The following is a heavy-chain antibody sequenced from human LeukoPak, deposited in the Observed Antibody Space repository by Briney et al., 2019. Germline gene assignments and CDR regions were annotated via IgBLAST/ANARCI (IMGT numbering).Heavy chain of an antibody. CDR3: ARDRMGTVMVPIDY. CDR2: IYYSGST. CDR1: GGSISSSSYY. Sequence: IPSETLSLTCTVSGGSISSSSYYWGWIRQPPGKGLEWIGSIYYSGSTYYNPSLKSRVTISVDTSKNQFSLKLRSVTAADTAVYYCARDRMGTVMVPIDYWGQGTLVTVSS. V-gene: IGHV4-39*07. D-gene: IGHD5-18*01. J-gene: IGHJ4*02.